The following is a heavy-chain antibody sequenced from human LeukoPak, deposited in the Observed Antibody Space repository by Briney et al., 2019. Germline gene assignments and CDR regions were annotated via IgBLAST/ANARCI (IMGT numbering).Heavy chain of an antibody. CDR3: AKDTTTMWFDL. CDR2: IGGAADT. D-gene: IGHD3-10*01. Sequence: PGGSLRLSCAASGFTFSTYVMNWVRQAPGKGLEWVSTIGGAADTYYADSVKGRFTVSRDNSKNTLSLQMNSLRVDDTALYYCAKDTTTMWFDLWGQGTLVTVSS. J-gene: IGHJ5*02. CDR1: GFTFSTYV. V-gene: IGHV3-23*01.